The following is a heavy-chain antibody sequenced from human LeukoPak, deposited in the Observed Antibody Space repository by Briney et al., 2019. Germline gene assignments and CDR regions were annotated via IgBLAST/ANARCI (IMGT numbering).Heavy chain of an antibody. J-gene: IGHJ3*02. V-gene: IGHV4-31*03. D-gene: IGHD1-26*01. CDR1: GGSISSGGYY. CDR2: IYYSGST. Sequence: SQTLSLTCTVSGGSISSGGYYWSWIRQHPGKGLEWIGYIYYSGSTYYNPSLKSRVTISVDTSKNQFSLKLSSVTAADTAVYYCARARPVSGSYDDAFDIWGQGTMVTVSS. CDR3: ARARPVSGSYDDAFDI.